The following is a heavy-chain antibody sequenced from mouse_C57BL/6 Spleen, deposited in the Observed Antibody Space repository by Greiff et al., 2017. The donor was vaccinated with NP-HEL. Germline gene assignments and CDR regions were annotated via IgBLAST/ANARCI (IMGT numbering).Heavy chain of an antibody. Sequence: QVQLKQPGAELVMPGASVKLSCKASGYTFTSYWMHWVKQRPGQGLEWIGEIDPSDSYTNYNQKFKGKSTLTVDKSSSTAYMQLSSLTSEDSAVYYCARWGSYADYWGQGTTLTVSS. CDR2: IDPSDSYT. D-gene: IGHD1-1*02. J-gene: IGHJ2*01. CDR1: GYTFTSYW. CDR3: ARWGSYADY. V-gene: IGHV1-69*01.